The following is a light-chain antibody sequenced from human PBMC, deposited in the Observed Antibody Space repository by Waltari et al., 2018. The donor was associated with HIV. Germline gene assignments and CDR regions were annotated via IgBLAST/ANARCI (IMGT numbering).Light chain of an antibody. Sequence: DIQMTQSPHSLSASVGDRVTITCQANQDIRKSLNWFQQKPGKAPNVLIYDASTLATGVPSRFSGSGSGTDFTLTISSLQPEDAATYYCQQFDDVAITFGLGTRLDIK. CDR3: QQFDDVAIT. J-gene: IGKJ5*01. V-gene: IGKV1-33*01. CDR2: DAS. CDR1: QDIRKS.